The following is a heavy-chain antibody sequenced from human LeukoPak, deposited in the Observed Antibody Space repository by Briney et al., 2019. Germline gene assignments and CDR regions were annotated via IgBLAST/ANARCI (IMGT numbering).Heavy chain of an antibody. V-gene: IGHV4-4*07. Sequence: SETLSLTCTVSGGSISRYYWSWIRQPAGKGLEWIGRIYTSGSTNYNPSLKSRVTMSVGTSKNQFSLKLSSVTAADTAVYYCARGRISGSYYGGDFDYWGQGTLVTVSS. J-gene: IGHJ4*02. CDR2: IYTSGST. CDR3: ARGRISGSYYGGDFDY. CDR1: GGSISRYY. D-gene: IGHD1-26*01.